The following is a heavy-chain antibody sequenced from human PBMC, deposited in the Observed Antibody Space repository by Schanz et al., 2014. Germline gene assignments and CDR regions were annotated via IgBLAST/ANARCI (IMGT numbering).Heavy chain of an antibody. J-gene: IGHJ3*02. V-gene: IGHV1-69*08. Sequence: QVPLVQSGSEVKKPGSSVKVSCKASGGTFSSYTISWVRQAPGQGLEWMGRILPIVGIANYAQIFQGRVTITADKFASTAYMEVSSLRSDDTAVLYCAKDRGADYGDYGFAFDIWGQGTMVTVSS. CDR1: GGTFSSYT. D-gene: IGHD4-17*01. CDR2: ILPIVGIA. CDR3: AKDRGADYGDYGFAFDI.